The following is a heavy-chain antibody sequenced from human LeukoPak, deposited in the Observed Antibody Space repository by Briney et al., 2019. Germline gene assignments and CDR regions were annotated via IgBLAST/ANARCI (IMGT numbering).Heavy chain of an antibody. V-gene: IGHV1-2*04. CDR2: INPNSGGT. CDR1: GFIFTAYY. D-gene: IGHD6-13*01. J-gene: IGHJ5*02. Sequence: ASVMVSCKASGFIFTAYYMHWVRQAPGQGLEWMGWINPNSGGTNYAQKFQGWVTMTRDTSISTAYMELSRLRSDDTAVYYCARGHSSSWYWFDPWGQGTLVTVSS. CDR3: ARGHSSSWYWFDP.